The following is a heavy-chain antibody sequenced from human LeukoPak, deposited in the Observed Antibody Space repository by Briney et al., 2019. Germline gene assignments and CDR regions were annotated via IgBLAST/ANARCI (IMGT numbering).Heavy chain of an antibody. V-gene: IGHV4-61*02. CDR3: ARKGVYDSSGYQFAFDY. J-gene: IGHJ4*02. Sequence: SQTLSFTCTVSGGSISSGSYYWSWIRQPAGKGLEWIGRIYTSGSTNYNPSLKSRVTISVDTSKNQFFLKLSSVTAADTAVYYCARKGVYDSSGYQFAFDYWGQGTLVTVSS. CDR2: IYTSGST. D-gene: IGHD3-22*01. CDR1: GGSISSGSYY.